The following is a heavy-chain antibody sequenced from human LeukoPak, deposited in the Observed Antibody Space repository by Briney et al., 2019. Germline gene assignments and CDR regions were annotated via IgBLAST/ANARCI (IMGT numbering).Heavy chain of an antibody. Sequence: SQTLSLTCAISGDSVSRNSVGWHWIRQSPSRGLEWLGKTYYRSKWYDDYALSVKNRITINPDTSKNQFSLHLNSVTPEDTAVYYCARSNWYSFDYWGQGTLVTVSS. CDR3: ARSNWYSFDY. V-gene: IGHV6-1*01. CDR1: GDSVSRNSVG. CDR2: TYYRSKWYD. J-gene: IGHJ4*02. D-gene: IGHD1-7*01.